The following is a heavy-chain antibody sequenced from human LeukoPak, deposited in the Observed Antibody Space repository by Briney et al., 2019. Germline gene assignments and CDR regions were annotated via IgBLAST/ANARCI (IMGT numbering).Heavy chain of an antibody. V-gene: IGHV1-69*04. CDR3: ARAGYCSGGSCFALDY. CDR1: GGTFSSYA. CDR2: IIPIFGIA. Sequence: GASVQVPCQASGGTFSSYAISWVRQAPGQGLEWMGRIIPIFGIANYAQKFQGRVTITADKSTRAAYMELSSLRSEDTAVYYCARAGYCSGGSCFALDYWGQGTLVTVSS. D-gene: IGHD2-15*01. J-gene: IGHJ4*02.